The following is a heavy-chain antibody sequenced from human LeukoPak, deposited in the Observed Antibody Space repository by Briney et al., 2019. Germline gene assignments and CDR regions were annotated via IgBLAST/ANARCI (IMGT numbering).Heavy chain of an antibody. D-gene: IGHD5-12*01. CDR2: IIPIFGTA. CDR3: ARGDIVATQKGAFDI. CDR1: GGTFSSYA. Sequence: GASVKVSCKASGGTFSSYAISWVRQAPGQGLEWMGRIIPIFGTANYAQKFQGRVTITTDESTSTAYMELSSLRSEDTAVYYCARGDIVATQKGAFDIWGQGTMVTVSS. V-gene: IGHV1-69*05. J-gene: IGHJ3*02.